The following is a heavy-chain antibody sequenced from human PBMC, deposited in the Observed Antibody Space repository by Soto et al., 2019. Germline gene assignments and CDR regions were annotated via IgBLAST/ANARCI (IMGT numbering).Heavy chain of an antibody. CDR1: GFTFSSYS. V-gene: IGHV3-21*05. J-gene: IGHJ6*02. CDR3: ARDPVSYYYGMDV. Sequence: GGPLRLSCAASGFTFSSYSMNLGRQAPGKGLEWASNISSSSSYISYADSVKGRFTISRDNAKNSLYLQMNSLRAEDTAVYYCARDPVSYYYGMDVWGQGTTVTVSS. CDR2: ISSSSSYI.